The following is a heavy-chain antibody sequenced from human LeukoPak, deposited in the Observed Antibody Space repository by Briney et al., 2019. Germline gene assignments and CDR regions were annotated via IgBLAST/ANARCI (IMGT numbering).Heavy chain of an antibody. CDR2: ISGSGGST. J-gene: IGHJ4*02. V-gene: IGHV3-23*01. D-gene: IGHD6-13*01. CDR1: GFTFSSYG. Sequence: GGTLKLSCAASGFTFSSYGMSWVRQAPGKGLEWVSAISGSGGSTYYADSVKGRFTISRDNAKNSLYLQMNSLRAEDTAVYYCARFIAAPYYFDYWGRGTLVTVSS. CDR3: ARFIAAPYYFDY.